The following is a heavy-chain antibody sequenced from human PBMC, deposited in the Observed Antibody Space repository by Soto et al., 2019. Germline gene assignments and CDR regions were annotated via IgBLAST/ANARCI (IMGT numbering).Heavy chain of an antibody. Sequence: QVQLVESGGGVVQPGRSLRLSCAASGFTFSSYGMHWVRQAPGKGLEWVAVISYDGSNKYYADSVKGRFTISRDNSKNTLYLQMNSLRAEDTAVYYCAKLGLVGAISHYWGQGTLVTVSS. V-gene: IGHV3-30*18. CDR3: AKLGLVGAISHY. D-gene: IGHD1-26*01. CDR2: ISYDGSNK. CDR1: GFTFSSYG. J-gene: IGHJ4*02.